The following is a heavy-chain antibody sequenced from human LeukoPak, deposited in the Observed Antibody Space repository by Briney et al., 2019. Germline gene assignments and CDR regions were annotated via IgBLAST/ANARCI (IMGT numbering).Heavy chain of an antibody. CDR1: GFTFDDYA. D-gene: IGHD6-19*01. Sequence: PGGSLRLSCAASGFTFDDYAMHWVRQAPGKGLEWVSLIYSGGSTYYADSVKGRFTISRDNTKNSLYLQMDTLRAEDTAVYYCARVGKNGWDSDHWGQGTLVTVSS. J-gene: IGHJ4*02. CDR2: IYSGGST. CDR3: ARVGKNGWDSDH. V-gene: IGHV3-66*01.